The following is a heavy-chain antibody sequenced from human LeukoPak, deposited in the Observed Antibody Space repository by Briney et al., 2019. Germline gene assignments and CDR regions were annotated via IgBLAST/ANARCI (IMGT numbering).Heavy chain of an antibody. V-gene: IGHV3-48*02. CDR3: ARSGNYDC. J-gene: IGHJ4*02. D-gene: IGHD1-1*01. Sequence: GGSLRLSCSAAGFGISTYSMNWVRQAPGKGLEWVSYISSTSSTIYYADSVKGRFTISRDNAKNSLYLQMNSLRDEDTAVYYCARSGNYDCWGQGTLVTVSS. CDR1: GFGISTYS. CDR2: ISSTSSTI.